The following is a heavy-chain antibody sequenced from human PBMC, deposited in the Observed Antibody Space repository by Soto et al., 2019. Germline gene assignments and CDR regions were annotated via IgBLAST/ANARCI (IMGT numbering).Heavy chain of an antibody. D-gene: IGHD3-22*01. CDR1: GGTFSSYA. CDR2: IIPIFGTA. CDR3: ARAPGGDRSGYYFQTNPFDY. Sequence: QVQLVQSGAELKKPGTSVKVSCKASGGTFSSYAISWVRQAPGQGLEWMGGIIPIFGTANYEQKFQGRVTITADESTSTAYMELSSLISEDTAVYYCARAPGGDRSGYYFQTNPFDYWGQGTLVAVAS. V-gene: IGHV1-69*01. J-gene: IGHJ4*02.